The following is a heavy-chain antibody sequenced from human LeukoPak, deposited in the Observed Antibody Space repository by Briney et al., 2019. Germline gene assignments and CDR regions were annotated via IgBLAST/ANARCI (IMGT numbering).Heavy chain of an antibody. V-gene: IGHV1-2*06. CDR2: INPNSGGT. J-gene: IGHJ4*02. D-gene: IGHD3-22*01. CDR3: ARGGYYDSSGNY. CDR1: GYTFTGYY. Sequence: ASVKVSCKASGYTFTGYYMHWVRQAPGQGLEWMGRINPNSGGTNYAQKFQGRVTMTRDTSISTAYMELSSLRSDDTAEYYCARGGYYDSSGNYWGQGTLVTVSS.